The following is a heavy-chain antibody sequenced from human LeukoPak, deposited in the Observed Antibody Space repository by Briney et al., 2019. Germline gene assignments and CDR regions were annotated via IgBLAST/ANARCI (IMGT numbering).Heavy chain of an antibody. Sequence: SETLSLTCTVSGGSISSSSYYWGWIRQPPGKGLEWIGSIYYSGSTYYNPSLKSRVTISVDTSKNQFSLKLSSVTAADTAVYYCARGDYYDSSGYLFYWFDPWGQGTLVTVSS. CDR2: IYYSGST. D-gene: IGHD3-22*01. CDR1: GGSISSSSYY. J-gene: IGHJ5*02. CDR3: ARGDYYDSSGYLFYWFDP. V-gene: IGHV4-39*01.